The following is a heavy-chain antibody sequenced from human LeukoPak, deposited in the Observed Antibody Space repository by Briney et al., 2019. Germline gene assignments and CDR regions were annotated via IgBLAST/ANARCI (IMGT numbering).Heavy chain of an antibody. V-gene: IGHV3-23*01. CDR2: ISGSGGST. J-gene: IGHJ2*01. Sequence: GGSLRLSCAASGFTFSSYAMSWVRQAPGKGLEWVSGISGSGGSTYNADSVKGRFTISRDNSKNTLYLQMNSLRAEDTAVYYCAKCEAYYYDSSGHYEGYFDLWGRGTLVTVSS. CDR1: GFTFSSYA. CDR3: AKCEAYYYDSSGHYEGYFDL. D-gene: IGHD3-22*01.